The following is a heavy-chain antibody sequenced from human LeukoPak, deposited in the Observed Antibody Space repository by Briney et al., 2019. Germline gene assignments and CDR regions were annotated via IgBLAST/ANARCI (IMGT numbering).Heavy chain of an antibody. Sequence: SETLSLTCIVSGGSISRSSYYWGWLRQPPGKGLEWIGSISDSGSTYYSPSLKSRVTISVDTSKNQFSLKLRFVTAADTAVYYCARGPRGYSYGRGGWFDPWGQGTLVTVSS. CDR2: ISDSGST. D-gene: IGHD5-18*01. CDR3: ARGPRGYSYGRGGWFDP. V-gene: IGHV4-39*01. CDR1: GGSISRSSYY. J-gene: IGHJ5*02.